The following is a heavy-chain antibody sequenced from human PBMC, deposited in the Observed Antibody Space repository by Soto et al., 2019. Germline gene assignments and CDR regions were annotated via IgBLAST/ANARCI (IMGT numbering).Heavy chain of an antibody. CDR1: GYTFINFG. J-gene: IGHJ5*02. CDR2: ISPFNGHT. V-gene: IGHV1-18*01. D-gene: IGHD6-13*01. CDR3: AREPPRATAGLNYFDP. Sequence: QVQLVQSGTEVKKPGASVKVSCKTSGYTFINFGIGWVRQAPGQGLEWMGWISPFNGHTHYAKKFQGRVSLTTDTSTSTAFLELRSLTYDDTAVYYCAREPPRATAGLNYFDPWGQGTLVTVSS.